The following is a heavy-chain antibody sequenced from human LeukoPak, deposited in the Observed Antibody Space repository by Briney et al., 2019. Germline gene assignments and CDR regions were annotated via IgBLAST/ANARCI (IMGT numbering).Heavy chain of an antibody. V-gene: IGHV3-23*01. CDR3: VVHSATSCY. CDR1: GFTFDGYA. Sequence: GGSLRLSCAASGFTFDGYAMSWVRQAPGKGLEWVSTVSERGVITTYADSVKGRFTISRDDSKSTLFLQMNSLRAEDTAVYYCVVHSATSCYWGQGTLVTVSS. J-gene: IGHJ4*02. CDR2: VSERGVIT. D-gene: IGHD1-26*01.